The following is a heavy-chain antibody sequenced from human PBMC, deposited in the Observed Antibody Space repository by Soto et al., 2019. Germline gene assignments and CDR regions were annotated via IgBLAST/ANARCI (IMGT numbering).Heavy chain of an antibody. Sequence: ASVKVSCKASGYTFTSYYMHWVRQAPGQGLEWMGIINPSGGSTSYAQKFQGRVTMTRDTSASTVYMELSSLRSEDTAVYYCARDPHSNQYYYYYYGMDVWGQGTTVTAP. CDR3: ARDPHSNQYYYYYYGMDV. V-gene: IGHV1-46*01. J-gene: IGHJ6*02. D-gene: IGHD4-4*01. CDR2: INPSGGST. CDR1: GYTFTSYY.